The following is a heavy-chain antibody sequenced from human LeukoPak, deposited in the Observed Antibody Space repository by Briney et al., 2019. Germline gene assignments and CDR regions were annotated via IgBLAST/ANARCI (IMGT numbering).Heavy chain of an antibody. J-gene: IGHJ4*02. D-gene: IGHD2-2*01. CDR2: IYYSGST. V-gene: IGHV4-39*01. CDR3: ARRNCSSTSCISPDY. Sequence: SETLSLTCTVSGGSISSSSYYWGWLRQPPGKGLEWIGSIYYSGSTYYNPSLKSRVTISVDTSKNQFSLKLSSVTAADTAVYYCARRNCSSTSCISPDYWGQGTLVTVSS. CDR1: GGSISSSSYY.